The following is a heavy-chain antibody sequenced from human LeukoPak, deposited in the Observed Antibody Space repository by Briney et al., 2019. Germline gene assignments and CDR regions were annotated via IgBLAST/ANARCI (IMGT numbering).Heavy chain of an antibody. D-gene: IGHD2/OR15-2a*01. V-gene: IGHV4-39*01. CDR3: ARQPSVSNPLDY. CDR2: IYYSGST. J-gene: IGHJ4*02. CDR1: GGFISSSSYY. Sequence: PSETLSLTCTVSGGFISSSSYYWGWIRQPPGKGLEWIGSIYYSGSTYYNPSLKSRVTISVDTSKNQFSLKLSSVTAADTAVYYCARQPSVSNPLDYWGQGTLVTVSS.